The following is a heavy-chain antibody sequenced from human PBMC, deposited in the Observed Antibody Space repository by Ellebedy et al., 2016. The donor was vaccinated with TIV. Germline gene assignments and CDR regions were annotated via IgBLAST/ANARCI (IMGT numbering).Heavy chain of an antibody. D-gene: IGHD5/OR15-5a*01. J-gene: IGHJ4*02. Sequence: PGGSLRLSCAASAFPFDSYVMNWVRQAPGQGLEWVALISYDGSNKYFADSVQGRFTISRDNSQNTLYLLMNSLGGDDTAIYYCARALNHVDTVSTAPLDCWGQGTLVTVSS. V-gene: IGHV3-30*04. CDR3: ARALNHVDTVSTAPLDC. CDR2: ISYDGSNK. CDR1: AFPFDSYV.